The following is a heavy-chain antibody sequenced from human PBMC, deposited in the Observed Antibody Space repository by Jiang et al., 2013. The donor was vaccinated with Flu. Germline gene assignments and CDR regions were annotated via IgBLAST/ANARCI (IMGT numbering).Heavy chain of an antibody. J-gene: IGHJ5*02. CDR3: ARDVADISSSVWFDP. D-gene: IGHD2-15*01. Sequence: SGAEVKKPGASVKVSCKASGYTFTDYYMNWVRQAPGQRLEWMGWINPNGGDTNYAQKFEGRVTMTRDTPISTAYMELSRLTSDDTAVYYCARDVADISSSVWFDPWGQGTLVTVSS. V-gene: IGHV1-2*02. CDR1: GYTFTDYY. CDR2: INPNGGDT.